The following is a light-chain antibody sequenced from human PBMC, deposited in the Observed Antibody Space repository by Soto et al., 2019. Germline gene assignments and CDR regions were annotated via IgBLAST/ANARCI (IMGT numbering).Light chain of an antibody. CDR2: VAF. V-gene: IGKV1-39*01. J-gene: IGKJ2*01. CDR3: QHTASVPRT. Sequence: DIQMTQSPSSLSASIGDRVTITCRASQTIGTFLNWYQQRPGEPPKLLIYVAFNLHSGVPSRFSGSGSETDFTLTISSLQPEDCATYYCQHTASVPRTFGQGTKLEIK. CDR1: QTIGTF.